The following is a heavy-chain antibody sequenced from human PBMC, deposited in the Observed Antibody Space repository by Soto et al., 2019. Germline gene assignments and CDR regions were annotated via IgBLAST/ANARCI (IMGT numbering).Heavy chain of an antibody. D-gene: IGHD2-2*01. CDR2: IYWDDDK. CDR3: ELLVYCSSTSCDDNWFDP. CDR1: GFSLSTRGVG. J-gene: IGHJ5*02. Sequence: SGPTLVNPTQTLTLTCTFSGFSLSTRGVGVGWIRQTPGKALEWLALIYWDDDKRYSPSLKRRLTITKDPSKNRVVLTMTNMDPVDTATYYCELLVYCSSTSCDDNWFDPWGQGNLVTVSS. V-gene: IGHV2-5*02.